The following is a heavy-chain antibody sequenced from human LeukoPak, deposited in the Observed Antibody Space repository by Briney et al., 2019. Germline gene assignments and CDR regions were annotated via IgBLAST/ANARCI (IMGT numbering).Heavy chain of an antibody. CDR3: ARLTKGRYFDYIFDY. CDR2: TYYTGGT. Sequence: PSETLSLTCTVSGGSVSSSLNYWGWIRQPPGKGLEWIGNTYYTGGTYSNPTLKSRLTMSVDTSKNQFSLKLSSVTAADTAVYYCARLTKGRYFDYIFDYWGQGTLLTVSS. D-gene: IGHD3-9*01. V-gene: IGHV4-39*01. CDR1: GGSVSSSLNY. J-gene: IGHJ4*02.